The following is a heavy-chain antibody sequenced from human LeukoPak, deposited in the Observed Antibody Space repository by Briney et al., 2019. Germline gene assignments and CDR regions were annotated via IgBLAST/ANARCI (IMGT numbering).Heavy chain of an antibody. Sequence: ASVKVSCKASGGTFSSYAISWVRQAPGQGLEWMGRIIPILGIANDAQKFQGRVTITADKSTSTAYMELSSLRSEDTAVYYCARGVELGQNWFDPWGQGTLVTVSS. D-gene: IGHD1-7*01. J-gene: IGHJ5*02. V-gene: IGHV1-69*04. CDR3: ARGVELGQNWFDP. CDR2: IIPILGIA. CDR1: GGTFSSYA.